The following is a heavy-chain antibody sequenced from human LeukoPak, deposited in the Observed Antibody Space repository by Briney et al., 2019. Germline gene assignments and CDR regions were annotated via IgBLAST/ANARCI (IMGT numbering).Heavy chain of an antibody. CDR2: ISGSGGST. CDR3: AKRGTDYYDSSGYYLIDY. Sequence: GGSLRLSCAASGFTFSSYAMSWVRQAPGKGLEWVSAISGSGGSTYYADSVKGRFTISRDNSKNTLYLQMNSLRAEDTAVYYCAKRGTDYYDSSGYYLIDYWGQGTLVTVSS. D-gene: IGHD3-22*01. J-gene: IGHJ4*02. CDR1: GFTFSSYA. V-gene: IGHV3-23*01.